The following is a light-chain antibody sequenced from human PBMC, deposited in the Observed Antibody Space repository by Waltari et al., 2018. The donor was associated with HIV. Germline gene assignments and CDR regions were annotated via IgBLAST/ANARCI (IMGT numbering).Light chain of an antibody. J-gene: IGKJ1*01. CDR2: WAS. CDR3: QQYYSNPWT. V-gene: IGKV4-1*01. Sequence: DIVMTQSPDSLAVSLGERATINCKSSQSVLYRSNNKEYLAWYQHKPGQPPKLLLYWASTRESGVPDRFSGSGSGTDFTLTISGLQAEDVAVYYCQQYYSNPWTFGQGTRVEIK. CDR1: QSVLYRSNNKEY.